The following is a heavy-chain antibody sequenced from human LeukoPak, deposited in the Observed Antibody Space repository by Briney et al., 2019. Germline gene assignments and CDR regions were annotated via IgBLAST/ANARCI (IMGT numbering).Heavy chain of an antibody. V-gene: IGHV3-49*04. J-gene: IGHJ4*02. CDR3: TGSFGELSFFDY. Sequence: GGSLRLSCAASGFTFSHAWMSWVRQAPGKGLEWVGFIRSKAYGGTTEYAASVKGRFTISRDDSKSIAYLQMNSLKTEDTAVYYCTGSFGELSFFDYWGQGTLVTVSS. CDR2: IRSKAYGGTT. CDR1: GFTFSHAW. D-gene: IGHD3-10*01.